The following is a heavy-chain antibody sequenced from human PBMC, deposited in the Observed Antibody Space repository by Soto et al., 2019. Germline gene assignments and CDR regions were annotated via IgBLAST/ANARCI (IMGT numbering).Heavy chain of an antibody. Sequence: ASVKVSCKASGYTFTSYAMHWVRQAPGQRLEWMGWINAGNGNTKYSQKFQGRVTITRDTSASTAYMELSSLRSEDTAVYYCARDLMKRQPYYYYYMDVWGKGTTVTVSS. CDR3: ARDLMKRQPYYYYYMDV. J-gene: IGHJ6*03. D-gene: IGHD6-13*01. V-gene: IGHV1-3*01. CDR1: GYTFTSYA. CDR2: INAGNGNT.